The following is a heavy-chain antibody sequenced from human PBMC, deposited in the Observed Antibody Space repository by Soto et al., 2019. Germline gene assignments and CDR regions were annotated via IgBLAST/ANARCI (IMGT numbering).Heavy chain of an antibody. CDR2: IFHSGST. V-gene: IGHV4-31*03. CDR1: DDSISNGGFY. CDR3: ARGGIAGHWFDP. D-gene: IGHD2-15*01. Sequence: QVQLQESGPGLVKPSQTLSLTCTVSDDSISNGGFYYSWIRQHPGQGLEWVGYIFHSGSTLSNPSLRSRVTLSADTSKNQLFLKLTSVTAADTAVYYCARGGIAGHWFDPWGQGTLVTVSA. J-gene: IGHJ5*02.